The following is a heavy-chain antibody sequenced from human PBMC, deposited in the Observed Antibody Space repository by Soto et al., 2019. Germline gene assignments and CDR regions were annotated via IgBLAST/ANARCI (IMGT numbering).Heavy chain of an antibody. CDR1: GFTFSRYD. CDR3: ARGGYSSSWCPDY. D-gene: IGHD6-13*01. CDR2: IGTAGDT. J-gene: IGHJ4*02. V-gene: IGHV3-13*01. Sequence: EVQLVESGGGLVQPGGSLRLSCAASGFTFSRYDMHWVRQATGKGLEWVSAIGTAGDTYYPGSVKGRFTISRENAKNSLDLQMNSLRAGDTAVYYCARGGYSSSWCPDYWGQGTLVTVSS.